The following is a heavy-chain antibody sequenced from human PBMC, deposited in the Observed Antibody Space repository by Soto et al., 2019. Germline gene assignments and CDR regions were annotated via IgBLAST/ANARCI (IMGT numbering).Heavy chain of an antibody. CDR2: TSAYNGNT. Sequence: ASVKVSCKASGYTFTSYGISWVRQAPGQGLEWMGWTSAYNGNTNYAQKLQGRITMTTDTSTSTAYMELRSLRSDDTAVYYCAKVKDGRPHSSSWYGARDYWG. J-gene: IGHJ4*01. CDR1: GYTFTSYG. CDR3: AKVKDGRPHSSSWYGARDY. V-gene: IGHV1-18*01. D-gene: IGHD6-13*01.